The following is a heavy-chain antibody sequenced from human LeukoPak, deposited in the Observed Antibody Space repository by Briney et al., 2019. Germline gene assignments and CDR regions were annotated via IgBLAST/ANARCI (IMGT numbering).Heavy chain of an antibody. V-gene: IGHV4-38-2*02. CDR3: ARGQARLAWFDP. CDR1: GYSISSGYY. J-gene: IGHJ5*02. CDR2: IYHSGTT. Sequence: PSETLSLTCTVSGYSISSGYYWGWIRQPPGKGLEWIGTIYHSGTTYYNPSLKSRVTMSVDTSKNQFSLRLRSVTAADTAVYYCARGQARLAWFDPWGQGTLVTVSS. D-gene: IGHD6-19*01.